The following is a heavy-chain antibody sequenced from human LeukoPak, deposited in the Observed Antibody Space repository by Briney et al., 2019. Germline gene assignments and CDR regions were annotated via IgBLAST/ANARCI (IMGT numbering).Heavy chain of an antibody. CDR2: IYSGGST. Sequence: GGSLRLSCAASGFTVSSNYMSWVRQAPGKGLEWVSVIYSGGSTYYADSVKGRFTISRDNSKNTLYLQMDSLRAEDTAVYYCAGQWLVLDYYYGMDVWGQGTTVTVSS. CDR1: GFTVSSNY. V-gene: IGHV3-66*02. D-gene: IGHD6-19*01. CDR3: AGQWLVLDYYYGMDV. J-gene: IGHJ6*02.